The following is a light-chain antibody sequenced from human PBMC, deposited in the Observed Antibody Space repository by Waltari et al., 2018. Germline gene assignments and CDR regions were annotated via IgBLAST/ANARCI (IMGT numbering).Light chain of an antibody. CDR1: QGIRSY. CDR3: QQLNSYPSVT. V-gene: IGKV1-9*01. J-gene: IGKJ4*01. CDR2: AAS. Sequence: QLTQSPSSLSASVGDRVTITCRASQGIRSYLAWYQQKPGKAPKLLIYAASTLQSGVPSRCSGSRSGTDFTITISSLQHADFATYYCQQLNSYPSVTFGGGTKVEIK.